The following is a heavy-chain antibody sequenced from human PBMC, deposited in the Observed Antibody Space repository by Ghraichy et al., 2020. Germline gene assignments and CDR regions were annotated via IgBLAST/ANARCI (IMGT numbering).Heavy chain of an antibody. CDR2: IKSKTDGGTT. V-gene: IGHV3-15*01. D-gene: IGHD4-17*01. J-gene: IGHJ6*02. Sequence: GESLNISCAASGFTFSNAWMSWVRQAPGKGLEWVGRIKSKTDGGTTDYAAPVKGRFTISRDDSKNTLYLQMNSLKTEDTAVYYCTTEKVFGDYVLYYYGMDVWGQGTTVTVSS. CDR1: GFTFSNAW. CDR3: TTEKVFGDYVLYYYGMDV.